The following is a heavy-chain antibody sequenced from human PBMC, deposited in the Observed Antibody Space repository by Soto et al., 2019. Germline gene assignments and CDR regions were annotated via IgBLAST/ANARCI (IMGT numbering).Heavy chain of an antibody. J-gene: IGHJ4*02. Sequence: GGSLRLSCADSGFTFSNAWMSWVRQSPGKGLEWVGRIKSKTDGGTTDYAAPVKGRFTISRDDSKNTLYLQMNSLKTEVTAVYYCTTDRGGYDPFDYWGQGTLVTVSS. CDR3: TTDRGGYDPFDY. D-gene: IGHD5-12*01. CDR2: IKSKTDGGTT. V-gene: IGHV3-15*01. CDR1: GFTFSNAW.